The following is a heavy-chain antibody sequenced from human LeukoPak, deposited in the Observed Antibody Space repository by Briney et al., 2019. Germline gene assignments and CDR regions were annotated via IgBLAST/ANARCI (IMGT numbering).Heavy chain of an antibody. CDR3: ARDHSNWNYAPDF. CDR1: GYTFTRYG. Sequence: ASVKVSCKASGYTFTRYGISWVRQAPGQGLQWLGWISASNGNTNYAQKFRDRVTMSTDTSAGTAYLDVRSLTSDDTAVYYCARDHSNWNYAPDFWGQGTLVIVSS. CDR2: ISASNGNT. D-gene: IGHD1-7*01. J-gene: IGHJ4*02. V-gene: IGHV1-18*01.